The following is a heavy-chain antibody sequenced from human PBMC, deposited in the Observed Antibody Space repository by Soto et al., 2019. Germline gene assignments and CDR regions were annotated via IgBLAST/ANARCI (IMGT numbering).Heavy chain of an antibody. Sequence: PSETLSLTCTVSGGSISSGGYYWSWIRQHPGKGLEWIGYIYYSGSTYYNPSLKSRVTISVDTSKNQFSLKLSSVTAADTAVYYCASTWIRYYYMDVWGKGTTVTVSS. D-gene: IGHD5-12*01. J-gene: IGHJ6*03. CDR2: IYYSGST. CDR3: ASTWIRYYYMDV. V-gene: IGHV4-39*01. CDR1: GGSISSGGYY.